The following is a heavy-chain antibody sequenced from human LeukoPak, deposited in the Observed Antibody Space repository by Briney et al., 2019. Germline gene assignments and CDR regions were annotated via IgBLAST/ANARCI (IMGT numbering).Heavy chain of an antibody. CDR2: ISRRRSYI. J-gene: IGHJ3*02. CDR1: VFTLSIYS. D-gene: IGHD1-26*01. Sequence: GGSLRLSCAPSVFTLSIYSMNWVRQAPGRGVEWVLSISRRRSYIYYADSVKRRFTISRDNAKNSLYLQMNSLRAEDTAVYYCAQELPRFHDAFDIWGQGTMVTVSS. CDR3: AQELPRFHDAFDI. V-gene: IGHV3-21*01.